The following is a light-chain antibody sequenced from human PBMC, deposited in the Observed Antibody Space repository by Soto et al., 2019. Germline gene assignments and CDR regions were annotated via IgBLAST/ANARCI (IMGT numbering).Light chain of an antibody. J-gene: IGLJ2*01. CDR1: SSNIGSNT. CDR2: SNN. CDR3: AAWDDSLNGPV. Sequence: QSVLTQPPSASGTPGQRVTISCSGSSSNIGSNTVNWYQQLPGTAPKLLIYSNNQRPSGVPDRFSGSKSGTSASLAISGRQSEDEDDYYCAAWDDSLNGPVFVGGTKLTVL. V-gene: IGLV1-44*01.